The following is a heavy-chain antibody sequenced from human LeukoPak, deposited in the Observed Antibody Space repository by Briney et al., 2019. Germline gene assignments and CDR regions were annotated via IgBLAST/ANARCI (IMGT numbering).Heavy chain of an antibody. J-gene: IGHJ6*03. CDR2: INHGGST. CDR1: GGSFSGYY. V-gene: IGHV4-34*01. D-gene: IGHD2-21*02. CDR3: ARRLVTWYYYYMDV. Sequence: RTSETLSLTCAVYGGSFSGYYWSWIRQPPGKGLEWIGEINHGGSTNYNPSLKSRVTISVDTSKNQFSLKLSSVTAADTAVYYCARRLVTWYYYYMDVWGKGTTVTVSS.